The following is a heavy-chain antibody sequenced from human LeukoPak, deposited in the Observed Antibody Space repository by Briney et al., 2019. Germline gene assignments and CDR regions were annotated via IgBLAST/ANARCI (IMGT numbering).Heavy chain of an antibody. V-gene: IGHV3-73*01. J-gene: IGHJ3*02. CDR3: TRPAYSSSWLGAFDI. CDR1: GFTFSGSA. D-gene: IGHD6-13*01. Sequence: PGGSLKLSCAVSGFTFSGSAMHWVRQASGKGLEWVGRIRSKATSYATALVASVKGRFTISRDDSKNTAYLQMNSLKPEDTAVYYCTRPAYSSSWLGAFDIWGQGTMVTVSS. CDR2: IRSKATSYAT.